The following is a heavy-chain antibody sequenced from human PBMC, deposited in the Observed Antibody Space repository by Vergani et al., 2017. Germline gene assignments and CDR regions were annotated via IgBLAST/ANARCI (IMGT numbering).Heavy chain of an antibody. D-gene: IGHD3-9*01. Sequence: EVQLLESGGGSVQPGESLRLSCVASGFRFREHGMNWVRQAPGKGLEWVSGISGHDHRTLYADSVKGRFIISRDDSKNTLYLQMSSLRVEDTAIYYCARDLRDDIMIGPDNMPFDSWGQGTLVTVSS. CDR2: ISGHDHRT. CDR1: GFRFREHG. V-gene: IGHV3-23*01. J-gene: IGHJ4*02. CDR3: ARDLRDDIMIGPDNMPFDS.